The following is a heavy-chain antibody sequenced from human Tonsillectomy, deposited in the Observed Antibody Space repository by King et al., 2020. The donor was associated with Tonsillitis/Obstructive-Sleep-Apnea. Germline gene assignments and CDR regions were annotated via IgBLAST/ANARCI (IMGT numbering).Heavy chain of an antibody. CDR1: GGSFNDYY. V-gene: IGHV4-34*01. CDR3: ARGLYYYDSSGYSQDAFDI. J-gene: IGHJ3*02. CDR2: IHHSGSP. Sequence: VQLQQWGAGLLKPSETLSLTCAVYGGSFNDYYWRWIRQPPGKGLEWIGEIHHSGSPNYNPSLKSRVTISVDTSKNQSSLKLSSVTAADTAVYYCARGLYYYDSSGYSQDAFDIWGQGTMVTVSS. D-gene: IGHD3-22*01.